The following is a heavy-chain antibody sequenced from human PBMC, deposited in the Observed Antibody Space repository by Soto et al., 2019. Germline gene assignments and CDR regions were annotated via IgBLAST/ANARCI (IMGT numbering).Heavy chain of an antibody. J-gene: IGHJ4*02. Sequence: PGESLKISCAASGFTFSSYGMHWVRQAPGKGLEWVAVIWYDGSNKYYADSVKGRFTISRDNSKNTLYLQMNSLRAEDTAVYYCARGEGLGIAAAGSSLPFDYWGQGTLVTVFS. CDR2: IWYDGSNK. CDR3: ARGEGLGIAAAGSSLPFDY. V-gene: IGHV3-33*01. D-gene: IGHD6-13*01. CDR1: GFTFSSYG.